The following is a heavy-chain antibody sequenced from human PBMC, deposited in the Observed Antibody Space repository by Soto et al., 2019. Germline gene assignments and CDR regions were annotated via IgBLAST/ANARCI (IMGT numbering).Heavy chain of an antibody. Sequence: ESLKISCQGSGYSFTTYWIVWVRQMAGKGLECMGGIYPDDSDTIYSPSFQGQVTISADKSISTAYLQGSSLKPSDTALYYCARGAADSYYYGTGYYHRDSWGQGTLVTVSS. V-gene: IGHV5-51*01. D-gene: IGHD3-22*01. CDR3: ARGAADSYYYGTGYYHRDS. J-gene: IGHJ5*01. CDR1: GYSFTTYW. CDR2: IYPDDSDT.